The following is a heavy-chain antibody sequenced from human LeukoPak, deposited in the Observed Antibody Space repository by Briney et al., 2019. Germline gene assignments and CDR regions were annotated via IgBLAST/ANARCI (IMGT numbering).Heavy chain of an antibody. CDR2: IFSTGNT. V-gene: IGHV4-30-4*08. D-gene: IGHD4-11*01. CDR1: GDSMSSGGYY. J-gene: IGHJ6*02. Sequence: SETLSLTCTVSGDSMSSGGYYWSWIRQHPGKGLEWIGYIFSTGNTYYNPSLKSRLTISVDTSKNQFSLKLSSVTAADAAVYYCARAFPHSNYGYYYYGMDVWGQGTTVTVSS. CDR3: ARAFPHSNYGYYYYGMDV.